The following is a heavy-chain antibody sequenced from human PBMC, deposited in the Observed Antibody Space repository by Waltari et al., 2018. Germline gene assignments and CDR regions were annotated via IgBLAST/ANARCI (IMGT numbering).Heavy chain of an antibody. CDR1: AFTFSTYG. CDR3: AKERHPRWLQSTYFDY. V-gene: IGHV3-30*18. D-gene: IGHD5-12*01. J-gene: IGHJ4*02. Sequence: QVQLVESGGGVVQPGRSLRLSCAASAFTFSTYGMHWVRQAPGKGLEWVAVISYDGSNKFYAESVKGRFTISRDNSKNTLYLQMNSLRVEDTAVYFCAKERHPRWLQSTYFDYWGQGTLVTVSS. CDR2: ISYDGSNK.